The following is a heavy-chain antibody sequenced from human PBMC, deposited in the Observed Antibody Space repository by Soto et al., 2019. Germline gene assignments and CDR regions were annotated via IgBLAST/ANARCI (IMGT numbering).Heavy chain of an antibody. J-gene: IGHJ6*02. V-gene: IGHV4-31*03. CDR3: ARDADYGGSRGGMDV. D-gene: IGHD4-17*01. Sequence: QGRLEESGPGLVKPSETLSLICSVSGGSVNNANYFWNWIRHHPENGLELIAYIDYSGSTRYNSSCKSRATLSIDTSKNHFSLRLTSVTVADTAVYFCARDADYGGSRGGMDVWGRWTTVTVSS. CDR2: IDYSGST. CDR1: GGSVNNANYF.